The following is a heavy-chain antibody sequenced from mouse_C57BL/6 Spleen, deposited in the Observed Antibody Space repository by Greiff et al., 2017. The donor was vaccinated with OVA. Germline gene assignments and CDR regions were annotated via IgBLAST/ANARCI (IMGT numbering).Heavy chain of an antibody. Sequence: VKLQQPGAELVKPGASVKLSCKASGYTFTSYWMHWVKQRPGQGLEWIGMIHPNSGSTNYNEKFKSKATLTVDKSSSTDYMQISSLTAENSAVYCGTSITTVVYFDYWGQGTTLTVSS. CDR2: IHPNSGST. CDR3: TSITTVVYFDY. J-gene: IGHJ2*01. CDR1: GYTFTSYW. V-gene: IGHV1-64*01. D-gene: IGHD1-1*01.